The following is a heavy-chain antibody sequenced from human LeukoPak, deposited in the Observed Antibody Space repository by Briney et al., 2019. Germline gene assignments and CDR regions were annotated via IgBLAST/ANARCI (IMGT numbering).Heavy chain of an antibody. CDR1: GFTVSSNY. V-gene: IGHV3-66*01. CDR2: IYSGGST. CDR3: ARDRSNVGATYYYYYGMDV. J-gene: IGHJ6*02. D-gene: IGHD1-26*01. Sequence: GGSLRLSCAASGFTVSSNYMSWVRQAPGKGLEWVSVIYSGGSTYYADSVKGRFTISRDNSKNTLYLRMNSLRAEDTAVYYCARDRSNVGATYYYYYGMDVWGQGTTVTVSS.